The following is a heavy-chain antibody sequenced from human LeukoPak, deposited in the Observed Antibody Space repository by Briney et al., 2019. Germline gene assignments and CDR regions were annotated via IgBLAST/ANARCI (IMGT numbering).Heavy chain of an antibody. CDR2: INSDGRST. J-gene: IGHJ4*02. V-gene: IGHV3-74*01. CDR3: ASYCSGGSCHDFDY. CDR1: GFTFSSYW. Sequence: GGSLRLSCAASGFTFSSYWMHWVRHAPGKGLVWVSRINSDGRSTNYADSVKGRFTISRDNAKNTLYLQMNSLRAEDTAVYYCASYCSGGSCHDFDYWGQGTLVTVSS. D-gene: IGHD2-15*01.